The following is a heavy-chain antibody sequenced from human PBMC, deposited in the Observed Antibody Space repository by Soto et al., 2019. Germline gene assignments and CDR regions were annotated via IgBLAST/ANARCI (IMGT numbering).Heavy chain of an antibody. CDR1: GYSFTSYW. CDR2: IYPGDSDT. CDR3: ARTRGELVTPFDY. J-gene: IGHJ4*02. V-gene: IGHV5-51*01. D-gene: IGHD6-6*01. Sequence: GESLKTSCKGSGYSFTSYWIGWVRQMPGKGLEWMGIIYPGDSDTRYSPSFQGQVTISADKSISTAYLQWSSLKASDSAMYYCARTRGELVTPFDYWGQGTLVTVSS.